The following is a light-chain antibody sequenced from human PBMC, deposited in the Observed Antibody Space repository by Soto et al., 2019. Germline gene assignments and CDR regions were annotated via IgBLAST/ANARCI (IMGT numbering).Light chain of an antibody. CDR1: SSDVGGYNY. J-gene: IGLJ1*01. V-gene: IGLV2-14*01. Sequence: QSALTQPASVSGSPGQSITTSCTGTSSDVGGYNYVSWYQQHPGKAPKLMIYEVSNRPSGVSNRFSGSKSGNTASLTISGLESEDEVGYFCSAYTSWSTLNAFGPGTKVTVL. CDR2: EVS. CDR3: SAYTSWSTLNA.